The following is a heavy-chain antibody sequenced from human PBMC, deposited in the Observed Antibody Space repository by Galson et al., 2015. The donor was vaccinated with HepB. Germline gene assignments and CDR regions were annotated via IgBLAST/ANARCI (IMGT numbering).Heavy chain of an antibody. J-gene: IGHJ3*02. V-gene: IGHV3-48*02. CDR2: IIGTSDTI. CDR1: GFTFSTYS. D-gene: IGHD1-26*01. Sequence: SLRLSCAASGFTFSTYSMNWVRQAPGKGLDWISYIIGTSDTIYYADSVKGRFTTSRDNAKNSLYLQMNSLRDEDTAVYYCATDGVGTSPGEAFDIWGQGTMVTVSS. CDR3: ATDGVGTSPGEAFDI.